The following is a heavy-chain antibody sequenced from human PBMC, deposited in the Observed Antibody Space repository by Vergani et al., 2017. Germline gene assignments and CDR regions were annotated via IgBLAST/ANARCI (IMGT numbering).Heavy chain of an antibody. J-gene: IGHJ3*02. D-gene: IGHD3-10*01. CDR2: IYPGDSDT. CDR1: GYSFTSYW. CDR3: ARRVTMVRGVISKYDAFDI. Sequence: EVQLVQSGAEVKKPGESLKISCEGSGYSFTSYWIGWVRQMPGKGLEWMGIIYPGDSDTRYSPSFQGQVTISADKSISTAYLQWSSLKASDTAMYYCARRVTMVRGVISKYDAFDIWGQGTMVTVSS. V-gene: IGHV5-51*01.